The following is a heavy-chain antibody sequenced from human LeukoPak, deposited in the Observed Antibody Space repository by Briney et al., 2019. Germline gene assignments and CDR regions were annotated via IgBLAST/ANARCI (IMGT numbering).Heavy chain of an antibody. V-gene: IGHV4-34*01. Sequence: SETLSLTCAVYGGSFSGYYWSWIRQPPGKGLEWIGEVNHSGSTNYNPSLKSRVTISVDTSKNQFSLKLSSVTAADTAVYYCARDDFWSGYSDYWGQGTLVTVSS. D-gene: IGHD3-3*01. CDR1: GGSFSGYY. J-gene: IGHJ4*02. CDR3: ARDDFWSGYSDY. CDR2: VNHSGST.